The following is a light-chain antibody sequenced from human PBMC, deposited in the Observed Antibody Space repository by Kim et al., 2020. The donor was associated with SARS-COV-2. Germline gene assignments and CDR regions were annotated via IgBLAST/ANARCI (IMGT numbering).Light chain of an antibody. CDR2: GAS. Sequence: VDPGERSTLSCRASQCVSDNVAWDQPRPGQAPRLLIDGASTRATAFPGRFSGSESGTECTLISSSLQSEDSAVDYCQQYDNWPRTFGQGTKVDIK. CDR3: QQYDNWPRT. J-gene: IGKJ1*01. V-gene: IGKV3-15*01. CDR1: QCVSDN.